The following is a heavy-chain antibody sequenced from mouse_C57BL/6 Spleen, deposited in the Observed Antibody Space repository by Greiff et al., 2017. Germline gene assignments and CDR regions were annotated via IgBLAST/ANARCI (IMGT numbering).Heavy chain of an antibody. D-gene: IGHD2-4*01. J-gene: IGHJ1*03. V-gene: IGHV5-12*01. CDR1: GFTFSDYY. CDR3: ARYRDYDRYFDV. CDR2: ISNGGGST. Sequence: EVQLVESGGGLVQPGGSLKLSCAASGFTFSDYYMYWVRQTPEKRLEWVAYISNGGGSTYYPDTVKGRFTISRDDDKNTLYLQMSRLKSEDTAMYYYARYRDYDRYFDVWGTGTTVTVSS.